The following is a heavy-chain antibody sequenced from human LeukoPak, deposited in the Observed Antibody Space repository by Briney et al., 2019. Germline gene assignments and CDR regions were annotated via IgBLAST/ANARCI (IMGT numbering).Heavy chain of an antibody. CDR1: GGYISSYY. CDR2: NYYSGST. D-gene: IGHD6-6*01. Sequence: SETLSLTCTVSGGYISSYYWSWIRQPPGKGLEWIGYNYYSGSTNYNPSLKSRVTMSVDTSKNQFSLKLSSVTAADTAVYYCARVSIAARPPYGWFDPWGQGTLVTVSS. CDR3: ARVSIAARPPYGWFDP. J-gene: IGHJ5*02. V-gene: IGHV4-59*12.